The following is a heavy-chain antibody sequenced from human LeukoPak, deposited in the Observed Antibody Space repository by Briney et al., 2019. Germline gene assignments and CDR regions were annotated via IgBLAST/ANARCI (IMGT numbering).Heavy chain of an antibody. J-gene: IGHJ4*02. CDR2: ISGSGGST. D-gene: IGHD3-10*01. CDR3: ARVLRGLYNLGD. V-gene: IGHV3-23*01. Sequence: GGSLRLSCAASGFTFSSYAMSWVRQAPGKGLEWVSAISGSGGSTYYADSVKGRFTISRDNSKNTLYLQMNSLRAEDTAVYYCARVLRGLYNLGDWGQGTLVTVSS. CDR1: GFTFSSYA.